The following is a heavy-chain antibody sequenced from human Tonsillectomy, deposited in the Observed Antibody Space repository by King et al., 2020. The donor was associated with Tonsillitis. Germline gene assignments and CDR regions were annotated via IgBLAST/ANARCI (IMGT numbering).Heavy chain of an antibody. Sequence: VQLQESGPGLVKPSETLSLTCTVSGGSISSYYWSWIRQPAGKGLEWIGRIYTSGSTNYNPSLKSRVTMSVDTSKNQFSLKLSSVTAADTAVYYCARGRPYCSGDCYLQVDPWGQGTLVTVSS. V-gene: IGHV4-4*07. J-gene: IGHJ5*02. D-gene: IGHD2-21*02. CDR3: ARGRPYCSGDCYLQVDP. CDR2: IYTSGST. CDR1: GGSISSYY.